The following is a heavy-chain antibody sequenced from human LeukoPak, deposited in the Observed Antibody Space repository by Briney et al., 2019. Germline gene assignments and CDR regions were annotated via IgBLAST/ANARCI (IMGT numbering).Heavy chain of an antibody. CDR1: GFTFSSYG. CDR3: ANLDFGFGTSFDY. D-gene: IGHD3-10*01. J-gene: IGHJ4*02. V-gene: IGHV3-23*01. Sequence: GGSLRLSCAASGFTFSSYGMSWVRQAPGKGLEWVSAISGSGGSTYYADSVKGRFTISRDNSKNTLYLQMNSLRVEDTAVYYCANLDFGFGTSFDYWGQGTLVTVSS. CDR2: ISGSGGST.